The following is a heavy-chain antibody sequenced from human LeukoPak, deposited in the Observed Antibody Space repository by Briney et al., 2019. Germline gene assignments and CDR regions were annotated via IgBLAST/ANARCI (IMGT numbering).Heavy chain of an antibody. D-gene: IGHD1-1*01. CDR3: ARATGINWFDP. Sequence: PSETLSLTCAVSGGSISSGGYSWSWIRQPPGKGPEWIGYIYHSGSTYYNPSPKSRVTISVDRSKNQFSLKLSSVTAADTAVYYCARATGINWFDPWGQGTLVTVSS. J-gene: IGHJ5*02. CDR2: IYHSGST. CDR1: GGSISSGGYS. V-gene: IGHV4-30-2*01.